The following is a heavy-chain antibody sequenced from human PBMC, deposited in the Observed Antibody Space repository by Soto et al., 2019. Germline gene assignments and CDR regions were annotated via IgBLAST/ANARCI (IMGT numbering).Heavy chain of an antibody. CDR3: VRDRYSSSGWFDS. CDR2: TYYRSRFFS. V-gene: IGHV6-1*01. Sequence: SQTLSLTCAISGDSVSSYSAAWNWIRQSPSGGLEWLGRTYYRSRFFSDYAESVKSRIIINPDTSKNQFSLQLESVTPEDPAVYYCVRDRYSSSGWFDSWGQGTAVTVSS. J-gene: IGHJ5*01. D-gene: IGHD3-10*01. CDR1: GDSVSSYSAA.